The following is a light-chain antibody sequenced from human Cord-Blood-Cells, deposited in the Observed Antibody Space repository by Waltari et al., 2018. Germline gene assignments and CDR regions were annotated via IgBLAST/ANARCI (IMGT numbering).Light chain of an antibody. Sequence: DIQMTQSPSSLSASVGDRVTITCQASKDISNYLNWYQQKPGKAPKLLIYDASNLETGVPSRVSGSGSGTDFTFTISSLQPEDIATYYCQQYDNLPITFGQGTRLEIK. CDR3: QQYDNLPIT. V-gene: IGKV1-33*01. CDR2: DAS. CDR1: KDISNY. J-gene: IGKJ5*01.